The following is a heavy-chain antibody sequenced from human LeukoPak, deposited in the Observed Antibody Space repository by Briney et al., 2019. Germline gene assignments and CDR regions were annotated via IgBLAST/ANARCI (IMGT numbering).Heavy chain of an antibody. CDR2: IDPSGGST. D-gene: IGHD2-8*01. V-gene: IGHV1-46*01. CDR1: GYTFTSYY. Sequence: ASVKVSCKASGYTFTSYYMHWVRQAPGQGLEWMGVIDPSGGSTSYHQKFQSRVTMTRDTSTSTVYMELSRLRSEDTAVYYCARGGDIVLMVYAVPSSDFDYWGQGTLVTVSS. CDR3: ARGGDIVLMVYAVPSSDFDY. J-gene: IGHJ4*02.